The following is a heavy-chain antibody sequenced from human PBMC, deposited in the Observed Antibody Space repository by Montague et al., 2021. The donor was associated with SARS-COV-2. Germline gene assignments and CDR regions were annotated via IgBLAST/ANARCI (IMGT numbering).Heavy chain of an antibody. V-gene: IGHV4-59*01. J-gene: IGHJ3*02. CDR1: GGSISSYY. D-gene: IGHD3/OR15-3a*01. CDR3: ARDQAAMIFFKGGFDI. Sequence: SETLSLTYTVSGGSISSYYWNWIRQPPGKGLEWIGYIYYSGTTNYNPSLKSRVTISVDTPKKQFSLNLNSVTAADTAIYYCARDQAAMIFFKGGFDIWGQGRTVTVSS. CDR2: IYYSGTT.